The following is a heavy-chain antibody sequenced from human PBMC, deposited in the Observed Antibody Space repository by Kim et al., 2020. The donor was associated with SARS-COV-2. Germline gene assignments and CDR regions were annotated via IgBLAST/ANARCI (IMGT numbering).Heavy chain of an antibody. CDR3: ARVGCSSTSCYEDY. D-gene: IGHD2-2*01. Sequence: ASVKVSCKASGYTFTRYGISWVRQAPGQGLEWMGWISAYNGNTNYAKKLQGRVTMTTDTSTSTAYMELRSLRSDDTAVYYCARVGCSSTSCYEDYWGQGTLVTVSS. CDR1: GYTFTRYG. J-gene: IGHJ4*02. CDR2: ISAYNGNT. V-gene: IGHV1-18*01.